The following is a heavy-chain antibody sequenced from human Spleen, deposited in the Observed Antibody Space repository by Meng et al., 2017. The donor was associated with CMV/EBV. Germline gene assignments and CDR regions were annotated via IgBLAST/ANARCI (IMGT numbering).Heavy chain of an antibody. D-gene: IGHD6-13*01. Sequence: SGLTLNSYAMHWVRQAPGKGLEWVAVISYDGSDEYYADSVKGRFTISRDNSKNTLYLQMNSLRAEDTAVYYCARDKSAAGTWYFDYWGQGTLVTVSS. V-gene: IGHV3-30*04. CDR1: GLTLNSYA. CDR3: ARDKSAAGTWYFDY. J-gene: IGHJ4*02. CDR2: ISYDGSDE.